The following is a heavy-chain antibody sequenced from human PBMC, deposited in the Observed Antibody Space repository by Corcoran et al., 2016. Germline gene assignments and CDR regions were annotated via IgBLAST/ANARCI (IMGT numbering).Heavy chain of an antibody. D-gene: IGHD3-10*01. CDR1: GFNLSNND. CDR3: AKDRSMLRGVIKVYYYYGMDV. CDR2: ISYDGSNK. Sequence: QVQLVESGDGVVQPGRSLRLSCAAAGFNLSNNDMHWVRQAPGKELEWVAVISYDGSNKYYADSVKGRFTISRDNSKNTLYLQMNSLRTEDTEVYYSAKDRSMLRGVIKVYYYYGMDVWGQGTTVTVSS. V-gene: IGHV3-30*18. J-gene: IGHJ6*02.